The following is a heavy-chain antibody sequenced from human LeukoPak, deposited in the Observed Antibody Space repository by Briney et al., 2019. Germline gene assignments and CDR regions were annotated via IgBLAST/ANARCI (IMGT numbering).Heavy chain of an antibody. J-gene: IGHJ4*02. V-gene: IGHV3-33*01. CDR2: IWYGGSKK. D-gene: IGHD3-10*01. CDR3: ARTQRRFYGSGSYEGFDY. CDR1: GFSFCSYA. Sequence: GRSLRLSCAASGFSFCSYAMLWMRQAPGRGLEGVGVIWYGGSKKYYSDSVKGRFTISRDNSKKAPYVQMDSLRAEDTAVYYCARTQRRFYGSGSYEGFDYWGQGTLVTVST.